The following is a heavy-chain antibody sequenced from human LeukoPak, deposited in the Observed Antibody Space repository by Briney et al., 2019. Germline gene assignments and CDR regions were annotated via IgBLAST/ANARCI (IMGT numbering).Heavy chain of an antibody. CDR3: AKGSGGSWYAPLPRYYFDY. CDR2: ISGSGGST. J-gene: IGHJ4*02. D-gene: IGHD2-15*01. V-gene: IGHV3-23*01. Sequence: GRSLRLSCAASGFTFSSYAMSWVRQAPGKGLEWVSAISGSGGSTYYADSVKGRFTISRDNSKNTLYLQMNSLRAEDTAVYYCAKGSGGSWYAPLPRYYFDYWGQGTLVTVSS. CDR1: GFTFSSYA.